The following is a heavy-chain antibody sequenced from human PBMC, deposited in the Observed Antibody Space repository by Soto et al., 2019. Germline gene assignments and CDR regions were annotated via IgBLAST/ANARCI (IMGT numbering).Heavy chain of an antibody. CDR1: GGSVSSGSYY. J-gene: IGHJ4*02. Sequence: PSETLSLTCTVSGGSVSSGSYYWSWIRQPPGKGLEWIGYIYYSGSTNYNPSLKSRVTISVDTSKNQFSLKLSSVTAADTAVYYCARTRGGDCYFFDYWGQGTLVTVSS. D-gene: IGHD2-21*02. V-gene: IGHV4-61*01. CDR3: ARTRGGDCYFFDY. CDR2: IYYSGST.